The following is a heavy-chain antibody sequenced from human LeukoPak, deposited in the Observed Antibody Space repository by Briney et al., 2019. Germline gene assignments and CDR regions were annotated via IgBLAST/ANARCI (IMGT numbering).Heavy chain of an antibody. V-gene: IGHV1-24*01. CDR2: FDPEYGET. D-gene: IGHD6-25*01. Sequence: ASVKVSCKVSGSTLTDLFTFWVRQAPGEGLECMGGFDPEYGETIYAQKFQGRVTMTEDTSTDTAYMELSSLRSEDTAVYYCATPLDGAADFDYWGQGTLVTVSS. J-gene: IGHJ4*02. CDR1: GSTLTDLF. CDR3: ATPLDGAADFDY.